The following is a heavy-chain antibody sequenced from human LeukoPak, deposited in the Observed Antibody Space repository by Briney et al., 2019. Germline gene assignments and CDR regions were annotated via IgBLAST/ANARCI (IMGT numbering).Heavy chain of an antibody. D-gene: IGHD2-2*01. CDR1: GGSISSYY. Sequence: SETLSLTCTVSGGSISSYYWSWIRQPAGKGLEWIGRIYTSGSTNYKPSLKSRVTMSVDTSKNQFSLKLSSVTAADTAVYYCARVGYCSSTSCPPDYWGQGTLVTVSS. V-gene: IGHV4-4*07. CDR2: IYTSGST. CDR3: ARVGYCSSTSCPPDY. J-gene: IGHJ4*02.